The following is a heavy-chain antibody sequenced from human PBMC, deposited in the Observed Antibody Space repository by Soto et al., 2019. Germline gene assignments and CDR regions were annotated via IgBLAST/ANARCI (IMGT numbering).Heavy chain of an antibody. J-gene: IGHJ6*03. CDR1: GGSISSGGYY. CDR2: IYYSGST. D-gene: IGHD3-3*01. CDR3: ARVNVLRFLEWLPYSSGDYYYYMDV. V-gene: IGHV4-31*03. Sequence: SETLSLTCTVSGGSISSGGYYWSWIRQHPGKGLEWIGYIYYSGSTYYNPSLKSRVTISVDTSKNQFSLKLSSVTAADTAVYYCARVNVLRFLEWLPYSSGDYYYYMDVWGKGTTVTVSS.